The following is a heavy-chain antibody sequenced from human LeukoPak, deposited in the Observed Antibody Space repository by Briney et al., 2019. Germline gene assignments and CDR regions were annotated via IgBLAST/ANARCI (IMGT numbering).Heavy chain of an antibody. J-gene: IGHJ4*02. Sequence: GGSLRLSCAASGFTFSTHAMNWVRQAPGKGLEWVSVFIGGGGSTYYADSVKGRFTISRDNSKNTLYLQMNSLRAEDTAVYYCAKRGGYSFDYWGQGTLVTVSS. CDR2: FIGGGGST. D-gene: IGHD2-15*01. CDR1: GFTFSTHA. V-gene: IGHV3-23*01. CDR3: AKRGGYSFDY.